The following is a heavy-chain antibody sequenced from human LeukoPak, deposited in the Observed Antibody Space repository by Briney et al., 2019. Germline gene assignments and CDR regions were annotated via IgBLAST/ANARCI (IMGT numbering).Heavy chain of an antibody. J-gene: IGHJ4*02. CDR3: AKVYLYSSGWYPRRVGFFDY. CDR2: IRYDGSNK. CDR1: GFTFSSYG. D-gene: IGHD6-19*01. V-gene: IGHV3-30*02. Sequence: GGSLRLSCAASGFTFSSYGMHWVRQAPGKGLEGVAFIRYDGSNKYYADSVKGRFTISRDNSKNTLYLQMNSLRAEDTAVYYCAKVYLYSSGWYPRRVGFFDYWGQGTLVTVSS.